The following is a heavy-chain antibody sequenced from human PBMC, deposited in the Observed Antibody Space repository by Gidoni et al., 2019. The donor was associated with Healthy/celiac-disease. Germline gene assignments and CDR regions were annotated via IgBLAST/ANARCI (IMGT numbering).Heavy chain of an antibody. D-gene: IGHD4-17*01. V-gene: IGHV4-34*01. CDR1: GGSFSGYY. CDR3: ARGRGCTTVTTCPIDY. Sequence: QVQLQQWGAGMLQPSETLSLTCAVYGGSFSGYYWSWIRQPPGKGLEWIGEINHSGSTNDNPSLKSRVTISVDTSKNQFSLKLSSVTAADTAVYYCARGRGCTTVTTCPIDYWGQGTLVPVSS. J-gene: IGHJ4*02. CDR2: INHSGST.